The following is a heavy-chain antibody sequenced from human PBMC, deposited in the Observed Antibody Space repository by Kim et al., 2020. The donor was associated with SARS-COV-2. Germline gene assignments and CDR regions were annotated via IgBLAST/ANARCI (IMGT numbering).Heavy chain of an antibody. CDR1: GGSISSSSYY. J-gene: IGHJ4*02. D-gene: IGHD6-13*01. Sequence: SETLSLTCTVSGGSISSSSYYWGWIRQPPGKGLEWIGGIYYSGSTYYNPSLKSRVTISVDTSKNQFSLKLSSVTAADTAVYYCARQEGYSSSCYNYWGQGTLVTVSS. V-gene: IGHV4-39*01. CDR2: IYYSGST. CDR3: ARQEGYSSSCYNY.